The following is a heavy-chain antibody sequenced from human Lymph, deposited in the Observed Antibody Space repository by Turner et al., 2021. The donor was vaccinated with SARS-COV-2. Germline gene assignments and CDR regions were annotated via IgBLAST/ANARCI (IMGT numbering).Heavy chain of an antibody. D-gene: IGHD1-26*01. CDR3: ARGRYSGGGMDV. V-gene: IGHV1-8*02. J-gene: IGHJ6*02. Sequence: QVQLVQSGAEVKKPGASVKVSCKAPGYTFTSYDINWVRQDTGQGLEWMGWMNPNSGNTGYAQKFQGRVTMTRNTSISTAYMELSSLRSEDTAGYYCARGRYSGGGMDVWGQGTTVTVSS. CDR2: MNPNSGNT. CDR1: GYTFTSYD.